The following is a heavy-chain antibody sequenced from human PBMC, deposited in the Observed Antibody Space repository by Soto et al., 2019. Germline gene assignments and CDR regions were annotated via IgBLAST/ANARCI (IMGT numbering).Heavy chain of an antibody. D-gene: IGHD6-6*01. J-gene: IGHJ4*02. CDR1: GGTFSSYA. CDR3: ARAGTHSSSSPFDY. Sequence: QVQLVQSGAEVKKPGSSVKVSCKASGGTFSSYAISWVRQAPGQGLEWMGGIIPIFGTANYAQKFQGRVTITADESTSTDYMELSSLRSEDTAVYYCARAGTHSSSSPFDYWGQGTLVTVSS. V-gene: IGHV1-69*01. CDR2: IIPIFGTA.